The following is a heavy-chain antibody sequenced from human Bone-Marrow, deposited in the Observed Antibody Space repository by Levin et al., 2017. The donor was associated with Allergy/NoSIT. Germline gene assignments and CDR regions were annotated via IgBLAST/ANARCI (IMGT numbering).Heavy chain of an antibody. Sequence: SETLSLTCTVSGGSISSGGYYWSWIRQHPGKGLEWIAYIYYSGSAYYNPSLQSRVIISVDTSKNQFSLKLSSVTAADTAVYYCARERDREPTYSMDVWGKGTTVTVSS. J-gene: IGHJ6*03. CDR3: ARERDREPTYSMDV. CDR2: IYYSGSA. CDR1: GGSISSGGYY. V-gene: IGHV4-31*03. D-gene: IGHD1-1*01.